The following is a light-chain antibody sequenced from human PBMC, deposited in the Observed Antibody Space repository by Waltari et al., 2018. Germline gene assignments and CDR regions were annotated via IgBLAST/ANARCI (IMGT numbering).Light chain of an antibody. CDR2: GAS. V-gene: IGKV3-20*01. CDR1: QSVSSHY. CDR3: QQYGSSPPYT. J-gene: IGKJ2*01. Sequence: EIVLTQSPGTLSLSPGERATLSCRASQSVSSHYLAWYQQKPGQAPRLLIYGASNRASGIPDRFSGTGSGTDFTLTISSLEPEDFAIYYCQQYGSSPPYTFGQGTKLEI.